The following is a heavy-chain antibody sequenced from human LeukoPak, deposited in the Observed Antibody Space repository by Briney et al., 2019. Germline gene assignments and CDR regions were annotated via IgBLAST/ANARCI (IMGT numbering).Heavy chain of an antibody. D-gene: IGHD6-13*01. J-gene: IGHJ5*02. V-gene: IGHV1-18*01. CDR2: ISAYNGNT. CDR1: GYTFTSYG. CDR3: ATKGIAASGWFDP. Sequence: ASVKVSCKASGYTFTSYGISWVRQAPGQGLECMGWISAYNGNTNYAQKFQGRVTITADKSTSTAYMELSSLRSEDTAVYYCATKGIAASGWFDPWGQGTLVTVSS.